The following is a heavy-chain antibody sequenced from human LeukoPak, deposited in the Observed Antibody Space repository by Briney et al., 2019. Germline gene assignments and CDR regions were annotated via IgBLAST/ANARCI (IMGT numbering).Heavy chain of an antibody. CDR2: ISGSGGST. J-gene: IGHJ4*02. CDR1: GFTFSSYA. Sequence: GGSLRLSCAASGFTFSSYAMSWVRQAPGKGLEWVSAISGSGGSTYYADSVRGRFTISRDNSKNTLFLQMNSLRAEDTAVYYCAREPYGSRFHIGYWGQGILVTVSS. V-gene: IGHV3-23*01. CDR3: AREPYGSRFHIGY. D-gene: IGHD3-10*01.